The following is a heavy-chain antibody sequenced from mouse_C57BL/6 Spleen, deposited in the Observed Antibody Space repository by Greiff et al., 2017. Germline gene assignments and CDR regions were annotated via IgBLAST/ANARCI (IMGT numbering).Heavy chain of an antibody. J-gene: IGHJ1*03. CDR1: GYTFTSYW. CDR2: IYPGSGST. V-gene: IGHV1-55*01. Sequence: LQQSGAELVKPGASVKMSCKASGYTFTSYWITWVKQRPGQGLEWIGDIYPGSGSTNYNEKFKSKATLTVDTSSSTAYMQLSSLTSEDSAVYYCAREDDGYYRYFDVWGTGTTVTVSS. CDR3: AREDDGYYRYFDV. D-gene: IGHD2-3*01.